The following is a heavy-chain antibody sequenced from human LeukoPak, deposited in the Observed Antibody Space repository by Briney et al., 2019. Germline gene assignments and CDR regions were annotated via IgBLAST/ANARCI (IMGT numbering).Heavy chain of an antibody. CDR1: GFTFRSYS. V-gene: IGHV3-21*05. Sequence: PGGSLRLSCAASGFTFRSYSMNWVRQAPGKGLEWVSYISSGSSYIYYADSVKGRFTISRDNAKNSLYLQMNSLRAEDTAVYYCARDHPFPIVVVGMDVWGQGTTVTVSS. J-gene: IGHJ6*02. D-gene: IGHD2-21*01. CDR3: ARDHPFPIVVVGMDV. CDR2: ISSGSSYI.